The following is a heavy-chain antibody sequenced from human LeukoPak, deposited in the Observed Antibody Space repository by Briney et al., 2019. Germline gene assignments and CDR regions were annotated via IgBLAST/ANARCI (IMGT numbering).Heavy chain of an antibody. D-gene: IGHD6-19*01. Sequence: PGGSLRLSCAASGFTFSSYAMHWVRQAPGKGLEWVAVISYDGNNKYYADSVKGRFTISRDNSKNTLYLQMNSLRAEDTAVYYCARGHSSGWYNIDYWGQGTLVTVSS. V-gene: IGHV3-30-3*01. CDR2: ISYDGNNK. J-gene: IGHJ4*02. CDR1: GFTFSSYA. CDR3: ARGHSSGWYNIDY.